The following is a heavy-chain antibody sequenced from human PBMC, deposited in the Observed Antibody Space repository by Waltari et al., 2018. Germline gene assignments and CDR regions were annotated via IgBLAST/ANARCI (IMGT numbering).Heavy chain of an antibody. V-gene: IGHV3-53*01. CDR3: ARGDGVRGVIFDY. D-gene: IGHD3-10*01. Sequence: EVQLVESGGGLIQPGGSLRPSCAASGFTVSSNYMSWVRQAPGKGLGWVSVIYSGGSTYYADSVKGRFTISRDNSKNTLYLQMNSLRAEDTAVYYCARGDGVRGVIFDYWGQGTLVTVSS. CDR1: GFTVSSNY. CDR2: IYSGGST. J-gene: IGHJ4*02.